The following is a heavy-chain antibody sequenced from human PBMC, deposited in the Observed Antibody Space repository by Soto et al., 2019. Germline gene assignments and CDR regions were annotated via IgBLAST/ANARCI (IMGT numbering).Heavy chain of an antibody. J-gene: IGHJ4*02. D-gene: IGHD1-1*01. Sequence: EVQLLDSGGGLVQPGGSLRLSCAASGFTFRNYAMTWVRQGPGKGLEWVSGISGSGGRSYYADSVKGRFTISRDNSQSTLYLQMNSLRAEDTAVYYCAKANFAWSIEQTYYFDYWGQGTLVTVSS. CDR3: AKANFAWSIEQTYYFDY. V-gene: IGHV3-23*01. CDR1: GFTFRNYA. CDR2: ISGSGGRS.